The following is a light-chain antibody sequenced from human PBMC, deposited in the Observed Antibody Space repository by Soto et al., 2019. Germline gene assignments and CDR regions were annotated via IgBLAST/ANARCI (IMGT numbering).Light chain of an antibody. CDR1: SSDVGGYNY. J-gene: IGLJ3*02. CDR2: DVS. CDR3: NSYTSSFTWV. Sequence: QSALTQPASVSGSPGQSITISCTGTSSDVGGYNYVSWYQQHPGIAPKLMIYDVSNRPSGVSNRFSGSKSGNTASLTISGLQAEDEADYYCNSYTSSFTWVFGGGTKLTVL. V-gene: IGLV2-14*01.